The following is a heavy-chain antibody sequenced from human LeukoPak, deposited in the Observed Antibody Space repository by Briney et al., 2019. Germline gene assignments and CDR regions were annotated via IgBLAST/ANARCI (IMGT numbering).Heavy chain of an antibody. CDR2: INHSGST. D-gene: IGHD5-12*01. CDR1: GGSFSGYY. Sequence: PSEALSLTCAVYGGSFSGYYWSWIRQPPGKGLEWIGEINHSGSTNYNLSLKSRLTISVDTSKNQFSLKLSTVTAADTAVYYCAERGYSGYDNQRYYYYGMDVWGKGTTVTVSS. CDR3: AERGYSGYDNQRYYYYGMDV. J-gene: IGHJ6*04. V-gene: IGHV4-34*01.